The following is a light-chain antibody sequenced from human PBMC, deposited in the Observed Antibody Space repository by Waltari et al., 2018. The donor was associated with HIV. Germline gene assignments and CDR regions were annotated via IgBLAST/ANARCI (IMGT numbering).Light chain of an antibody. CDR3: SSYTSSSVVV. V-gene: IGLV2-14*01. CDR1: SSDVGGSNY. J-gene: IGLJ2*01. Sequence: QSALTQPASVSGSPGQSITLSCTGTSSDVGGSNYVSWYQQHPGKAPKLMIYEVSNRPSGVSNRFSGSKSGNTASLTISGLQAEDEADYYCSSYTSSSVVVFGGGTKLTVL. CDR2: EVS.